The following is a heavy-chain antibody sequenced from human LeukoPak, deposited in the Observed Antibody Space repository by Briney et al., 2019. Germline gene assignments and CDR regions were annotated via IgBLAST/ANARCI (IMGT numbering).Heavy chain of an antibody. CDR2: INTNRGGT. J-gene: IGHJ4*02. D-gene: IGHD4-17*01. V-gene: IGHV1-2*06. CDR1: GDTFTGDN. CDR3: ARSTMTTVTTQEFDY. Sequence: GSVRVSCKASGDTFTGDNMHWVRQAPGEGLEWMGRINTNRGGTNYAQKFQGRVTMTRDTSISTAYLELSRLRSDDTAVYYCARSTMTTVTTQEFDYWGQGTRVTAPS.